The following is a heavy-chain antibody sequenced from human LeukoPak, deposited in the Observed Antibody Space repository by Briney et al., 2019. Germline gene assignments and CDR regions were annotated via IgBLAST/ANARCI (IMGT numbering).Heavy chain of an antibody. CDR1: GFTFSSYG. Sequence: PGGSLRLSCAASGFTFSSYGMHWVRQAPGKGLEWVAVISYDGSNKYYADSVKGRFTISRDNSKNTLYLQMNSLRAEDTAVYYCATMVRGVIDYWGQGTLVTVSS. D-gene: IGHD3-10*01. CDR2: ISYDGSNK. V-gene: IGHV3-30*03. CDR3: ATMVRGVIDY. J-gene: IGHJ4*02.